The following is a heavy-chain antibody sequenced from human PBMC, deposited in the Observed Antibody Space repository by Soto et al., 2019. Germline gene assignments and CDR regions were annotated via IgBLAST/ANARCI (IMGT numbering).Heavy chain of an antibody. CDR3: AKHSGYDHYYGMVV. Sequence: EVQLLESGGGLVQPGGSLRLSCAASILSFDIYAMSCVRQAPGKGLEWVSATTGSGGTAYYAGSVKGRFTISRDNSKNTLYLQMDSLRAEDTAVYYCAKHSGYDHYYGMVVWGQGTTVTVSS. CDR2: TTGSGGTA. D-gene: IGHD5-12*01. V-gene: IGHV3-23*01. CDR1: ILSFDIYA. J-gene: IGHJ6*02.